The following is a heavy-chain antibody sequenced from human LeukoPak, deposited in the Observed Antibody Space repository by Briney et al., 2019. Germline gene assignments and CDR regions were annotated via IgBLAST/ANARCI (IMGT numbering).Heavy chain of an antibody. J-gene: IGHJ4*02. V-gene: IGHV1-46*01. D-gene: IGHD5-12*01. CDR3: AREGEIGYDLSDY. CDR2: INPSGGST. Sequence: SVKVSCKASGYTFTNYYMNWVRQAPGQGLEWMGIINPSGGSTSYAKKFQGRVTVTRDTSTSTVYMELSSLRSEDTAMYYCAREGEIGYDLSDYWGQGTLVTVSS. CDR1: GYTFTNYY.